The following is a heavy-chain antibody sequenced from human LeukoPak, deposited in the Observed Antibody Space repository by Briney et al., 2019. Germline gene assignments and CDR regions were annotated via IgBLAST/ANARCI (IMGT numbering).Heavy chain of an antibody. Sequence: GGSLRLSCAASGFTFSSYGMSWVRQAPGKGLEWVSAISGSGGSTYYADSVKGRFTISRDNSKNTLYLQMNSLRAEDTAVYYCARAERITMVRGVTRLLYYYYYMDVWGKGTTVTVSS. V-gene: IGHV3-23*01. D-gene: IGHD3-10*01. CDR1: GFTFSSYG. CDR2: ISGSGGST. CDR3: ARAERITMVRGVTRLLYYYYYMDV. J-gene: IGHJ6*03.